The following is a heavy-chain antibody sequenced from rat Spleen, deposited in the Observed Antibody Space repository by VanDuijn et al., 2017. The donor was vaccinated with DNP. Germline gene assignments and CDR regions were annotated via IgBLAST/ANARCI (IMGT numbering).Heavy chain of an antibody. CDR1: GFTFSDYS. V-gene: IGHV5-19*01. Sequence: EVQLVESGGGLVQPGRSLKLSCAASGFTFSDYSMAWVRQAPKKGLEWVASINPSGGVTYYRDSVKGRFTVSRDNAKNSLYLQMDSLRSEDTATYYCARSNFGFDYWGQGVMVTVSS. D-gene: IGHD1-11*01. CDR3: ARSNFGFDY. J-gene: IGHJ2*01. CDR2: INPSGGVT.